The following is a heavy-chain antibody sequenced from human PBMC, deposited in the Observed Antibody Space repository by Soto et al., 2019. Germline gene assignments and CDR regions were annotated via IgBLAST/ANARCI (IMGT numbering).Heavy chain of an antibody. CDR3: ARDNGYYDF. D-gene: IGHD2-8*01. V-gene: IGHV1-18*01. CDR2: ISTTTGNT. J-gene: IGHJ4*02. Sequence: QIQMVQSGAEGKQPGASVKISCKTSGYTFSRYSINWVRQAPGQGLEWMAWISTTTGNTHYAGRVQGRVTVTLDKSARTAFMEMWGLTSDDTAVYFCARDNGYYDFWGQGTLVTVSS. CDR1: GYTFSRYS.